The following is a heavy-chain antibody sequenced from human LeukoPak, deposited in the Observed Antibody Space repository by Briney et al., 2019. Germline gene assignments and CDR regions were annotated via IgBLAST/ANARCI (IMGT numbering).Heavy chain of an antibody. V-gene: IGHV1-18*01. J-gene: IGHJ4*02. CDR1: GYTFTSYG. CDR2: ISAYNGNP. CDR3: ARDGVTRPHIFDY. D-gene: IGHD3-10*01. Sequence: GASVNVSCKASGYTFTSYGLSWVRQAPGQGLEWMGWISAYNGNPNYAQNLQGRVTMTTDPSTSTAYMELRSLRSDDTAVYYCARDGVTRPHIFDYWGQGTLVTVSS.